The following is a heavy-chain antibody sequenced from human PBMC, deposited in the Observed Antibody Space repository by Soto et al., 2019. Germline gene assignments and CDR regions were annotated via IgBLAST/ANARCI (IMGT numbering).Heavy chain of an antibody. CDR2: ISWDGGST. V-gene: IGHV3-43*01. Sequence: WGSLRLSCAASGFTFCDYTIHWCRQSPFKGLEWVSLISWDGGSTYYADSVKGRFTISRDNSKNSLYLQMNSLRTEDTALYYCAKAVGGSGAFYYYYYGMDVWGQGTTVTVSS. J-gene: IGHJ6*02. CDR3: AKAVGGSGAFYYYYYGMDV. D-gene: IGHD3-10*01. CDR1: GFTFCDYT.